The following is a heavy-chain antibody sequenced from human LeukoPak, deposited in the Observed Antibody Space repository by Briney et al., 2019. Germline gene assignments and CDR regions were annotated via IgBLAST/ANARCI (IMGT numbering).Heavy chain of an antibody. CDR1: GFTFSSYG. Sequence: PGGSLRLSCAASGFTFSSYGMHWVRQAPGKGLEWVAVISYDGSNKYYADSVKGRFTISRDNSKNTLYLQMNSLRAEDTAVYYCANDIYSEYSYDMRYYYYGMDVWGQGTTVTVSS. CDR3: ANDIYSEYSYDMRYYYYGMDV. J-gene: IGHJ6*02. CDR2: ISYDGSNK. V-gene: IGHV3-30*18. D-gene: IGHD5-18*01.